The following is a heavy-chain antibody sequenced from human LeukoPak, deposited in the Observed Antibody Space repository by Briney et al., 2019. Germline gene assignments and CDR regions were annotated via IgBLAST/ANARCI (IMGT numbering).Heavy chain of an antibody. CDR1: GGSISSGSYY. V-gene: IGHV4-61*02. D-gene: IGHD6-6*01. CDR2: IYTSGST. CDR3: AREEYMWDSFLY. J-gene: IGHJ4*02. Sequence: SETLSLTCIVSGGSISSGSYYWSWIRQPAGKGLEWIGRIYTSGSTNYNPSLKSRVTISVDTSKNQFSLKLSSVTAADTAVYYCAREEYMWDSFLYWGQGTLVTVSS.